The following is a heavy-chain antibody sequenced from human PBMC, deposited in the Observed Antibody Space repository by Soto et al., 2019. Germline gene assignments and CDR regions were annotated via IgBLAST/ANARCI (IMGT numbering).Heavy chain of an antibody. CDR2: ISSGGDFI. CDR3: TRDQGGSYDSWFDP. D-gene: IGHD1-26*01. Sequence: GGSLRLSCNFSFSMYSMDWVRQAPGKGLEWVASISSGGDFIKYADSVKGRFSISRDNTKNSVSLQMSSLRVEDTAIYYCTRDQGGSYDSWFDPWGRGTQVTVSS. J-gene: IGHJ5*02. CDR1: FSMYS. V-gene: IGHV3-21*04.